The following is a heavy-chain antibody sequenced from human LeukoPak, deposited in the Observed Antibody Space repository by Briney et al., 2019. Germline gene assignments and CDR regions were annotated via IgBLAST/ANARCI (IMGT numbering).Heavy chain of an antibody. CDR3: ARHGFGWYFDY. CDR1: GGSISSSSYY. Sequence: SETLSLTCTVSGGSISSSSYYWGWIRQPPGKGLEWIGSIYYSGSTYYNPSLKSRVTISVDTSKNQFSLKLSSVTAADTAVYYCARHGFGWYFDYWGQGTLATVSS. J-gene: IGHJ4*02. CDR2: IYYSGST. D-gene: IGHD6-19*01. V-gene: IGHV4-39*01.